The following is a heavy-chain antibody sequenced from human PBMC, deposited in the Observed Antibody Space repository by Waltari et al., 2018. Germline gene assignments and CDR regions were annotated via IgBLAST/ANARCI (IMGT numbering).Heavy chain of an antibody. CDR3: AKEKRGYDYIWGSFDY. D-gene: IGHD3-16*01. V-gene: IGHV3-23*01. CDR2: ISGSGGST. J-gene: IGHJ4*02. Sequence: VQLQESGPGLVKPSETLSLTCTVSGYSISSGYYWGWIRQPPGKGLEWVSAISGSGGSTYYADSVKGRFTISRDNSKNTLYLQRNSMRAEDTAVYYWAKEKRGYDYIWGSFDYWGQGTLVTVSS. CDR1: GYSISSGYY.